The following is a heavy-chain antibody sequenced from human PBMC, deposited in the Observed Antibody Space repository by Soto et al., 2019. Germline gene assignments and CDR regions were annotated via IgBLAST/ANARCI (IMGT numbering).Heavy chain of an antibody. CDR3: AGVGVTIGEYFQH. V-gene: IGHV4-4*02. J-gene: IGHJ1*01. Sequence: QVQLQESGPGLVKPSGTLSLTCAVSGGSISSSNWWSWVRQPPGKGLEWIGEIYHSGSTNYNPSLQSRVTISIGQSKDQVPLKPGSGAAADKGVYYCAGVGVTIGEYFQHWGQGTLVTVSS. CDR2: IYHSGST. CDR1: GGSISSSNW. D-gene: IGHD3-10*01.